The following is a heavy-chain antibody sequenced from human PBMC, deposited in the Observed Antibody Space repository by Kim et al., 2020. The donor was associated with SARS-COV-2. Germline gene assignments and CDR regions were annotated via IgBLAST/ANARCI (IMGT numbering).Heavy chain of an antibody. V-gene: IGHV4-39*07. J-gene: IGHJ5*02. D-gene: IGHD6-19*01. Sequence: SETLSLTCTVSGGSISSSSYYWGWIRQPPGKGLEWIGSIYYSGSTYYNPSLKSRVTISVDTSKNQFSLKLSSVTAADTAVYYCARGARWYSSGVWFDPWGQGTLVTVSS. CDR2: IYYSGST. CDR1: GGSISSSSYY. CDR3: ARGARWYSSGVWFDP.